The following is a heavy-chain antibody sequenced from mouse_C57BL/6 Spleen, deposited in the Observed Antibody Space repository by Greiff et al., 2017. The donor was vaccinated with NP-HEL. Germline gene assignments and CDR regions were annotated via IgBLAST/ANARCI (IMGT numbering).Heavy chain of an antibody. CDR3: ARTITTVVASRAMDY. V-gene: IGHV1-69*01. CDR2: IDPSDSYT. D-gene: IGHD1-1*01. CDR1: GYTFTSYW. J-gene: IGHJ4*01. Sequence: VQLQQPGAELVMPGASVKLSCKASGYTFTSYWMHWVKQRPGQGLEWIGEIDPSDSYTNYNQKFKGKSTLTVDKSSSTAYMQLSSLTSEDSAVYYCARTITTVVASRAMDYWGQGTSVTVSS.